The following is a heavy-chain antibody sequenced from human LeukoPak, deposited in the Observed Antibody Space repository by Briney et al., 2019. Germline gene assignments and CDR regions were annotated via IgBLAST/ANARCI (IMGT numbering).Heavy chain of an antibody. CDR3: ARGSTYYYDSSGYPEAFDI. J-gene: IGHJ3*02. CDR1: GFTFSSYS. Sequence: PGGSLRLSCTASGFTFSSYSLNWVRQAPGKGLEWVSSVSTGSNYIYYADSVKGRFTISRDNSKNTLYLQMNSLRAEDTAVYYCARGSTYYYDSSGYPEAFDIWGQGTMVTVSS. V-gene: IGHV3-21*01. CDR2: VSTGSNYI. D-gene: IGHD3-22*01.